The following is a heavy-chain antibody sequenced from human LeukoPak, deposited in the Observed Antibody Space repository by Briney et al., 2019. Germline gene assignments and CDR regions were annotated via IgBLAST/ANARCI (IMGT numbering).Heavy chain of an antibody. CDR2: IYYSGST. J-gene: IGHJ4*02. CDR1: GGSISSGGYY. V-gene: IGHV4-31*03. CDR3: ARVPSNGVSYYFDY. Sequence: PSETLSLTCTVSGGSISSGGYYWSWIRQHPGKGLEWIGYIYYSGSTYYNPSLKSRVTISVDTSKNQFSLKLSSVTAADTAVYYCARVPSNGVSYYFDYWGQGTLVTVSS. D-gene: IGHD2-8*01.